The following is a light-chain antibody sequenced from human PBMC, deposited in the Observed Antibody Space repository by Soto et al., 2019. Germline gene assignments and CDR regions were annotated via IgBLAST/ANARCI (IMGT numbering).Light chain of an antibody. Sequence: EIVMTQSPATLSVSPGERATISCRASQSVSSNLAWYQQKPGQAPRLLIYGASTRATGIQARFSGSGSGTEFTLTISSLQSEDFAVYYWQQYNNWPPWTFGQGTKVEIK. J-gene: IGKJ1*01. CDR3: QQYNNWPPWT. V-gene: IGKV3-15*01. CDR1: QSVSSN. CDR2: GAS.